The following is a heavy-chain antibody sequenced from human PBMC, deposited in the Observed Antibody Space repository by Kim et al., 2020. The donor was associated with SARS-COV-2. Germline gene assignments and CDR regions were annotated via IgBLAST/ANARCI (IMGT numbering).Heavy chain of an antibody. V-gene: IGHV4-39*01. J-gene: IGHJ6*02. Sequence: SETLSLTCTVSGGSISSSSYYWGWIRQPPGKGLEWIGSIYYSGSTYYNPSLKSRVTISVDTSKNQFSLKLSSVTAADTAVYYCARLRSSSWYFFYGMDVWGQGTTVTVSS. CDR2: IYYSGST. CDR1: GGSISSSSYY. CDR3: ARLRSSSWYFFYGMDV. D-gene: IGHD6-13*01.